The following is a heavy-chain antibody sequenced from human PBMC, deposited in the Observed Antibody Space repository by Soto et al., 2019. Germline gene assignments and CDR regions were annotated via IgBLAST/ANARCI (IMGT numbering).Heavy chain of an antibody. Sequence: GGSLRLSCAASGFTFSSYSMNWVRQAPGKGLEWVSSISSSSSYIYYADSVKGRFTISRDNAKNSLYLQMNSLRAEDTAVYYCARDRYLYSSSWYRGFSGYFDYWGQGTLVTVSS. CDR3: ARDRYLYSSSWYRGFSGYFDY. D-gene: IGHD6-13*01. V-gene: IGHV3-21*01. CDR2: ISSSSSYI. J-gene: IGHJ4*02. CDR1: GFTFSSYS.